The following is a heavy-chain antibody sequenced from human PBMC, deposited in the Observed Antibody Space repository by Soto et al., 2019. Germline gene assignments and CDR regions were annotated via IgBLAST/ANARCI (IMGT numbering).Heavy chain of an antibody. V-gene: IGHV1-2*02. D-gene: IGHD3-3*02. CDR1: GYTFTAYY. Sequence: QVQLVQSGAEVKMPGASVKVSCKTSGYTFTAYYMYWVRQAPGKGLEWMGSINPSSGGTNYAQNFQGRVTMTRDTSISTAYMELSRLRSDDTAVHYCARDQGSISWDYYYGMDVWGQGTTVTVSS. CDR2: INPSSGGT. J-gene: IGHJ6*02. CDR3: ARDQGSISWDYYYGMDV.